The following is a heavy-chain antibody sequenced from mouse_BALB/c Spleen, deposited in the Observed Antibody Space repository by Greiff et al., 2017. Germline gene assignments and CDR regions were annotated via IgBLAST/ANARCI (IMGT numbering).Heavy chain of an antibody. CDR1: GFTFSSYG. Sequence: EVMLVESGGDLVKPGGSLKLSCAASGFTFSSYGMSWVRQTPDKRLEWVATISSGGSYTYYPDSVKGRFTISRDNAKNTLYLQMSSLKSEDTAMYYCARHWGFFAYWGQGTLVTVSA. CDR3: ARHWGFFAY. J-gene: IGHJ3*01. CDR2: ISSGGSYT. V-gene: IGHV5-6*02.